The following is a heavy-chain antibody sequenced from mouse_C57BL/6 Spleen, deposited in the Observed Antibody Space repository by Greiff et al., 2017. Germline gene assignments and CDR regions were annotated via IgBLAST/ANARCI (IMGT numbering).Heavy chain of an antibody. CDR1: GFTFSDYG. Sequence: DVMLVESGGGLVKPGGSLKLSCAASGFTFSDYGMHWVRQAPEKGLEWVAYISSGSSTIYYADTVKGRFTISRDNAKNTLFLQMTSLRSEDTAMYYCARGSGRGMDYWGQGTSVTVSS. V-gene: IGHV5-17*01. J-gene: IGHJ4*01. CDR2: ISSGSSTI. CDR3: ARGSGRGMDY.